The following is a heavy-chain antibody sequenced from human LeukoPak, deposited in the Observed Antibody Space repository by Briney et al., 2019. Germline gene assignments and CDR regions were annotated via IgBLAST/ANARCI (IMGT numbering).Heavy chain of an antibody. CDR2: ISSGSSTI. CDR1: GFTFSTYE. D-gene: IGHD3-22*01. CDR3: ARGGGYYV. V-gene: IGHV3-48*03. Sequence: PGGSLRLSSAASGFTFSTYEMNWVRQAPGKGREWVSYISSGSSTIYYTGSVKGRFTISRDNAKNYVYLQMNSLRAEDTAVYYCARGGGYYVWGQGALVTVSS. J-gene: IGHJ4*02.